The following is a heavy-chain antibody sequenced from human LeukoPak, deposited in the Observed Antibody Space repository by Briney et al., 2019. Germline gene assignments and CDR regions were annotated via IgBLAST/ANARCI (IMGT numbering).Heavy chain of an antibody. J-gene: IGHJ3*02. CDR1: GYTFTSYG. Sequence: APVKVSCKASGYTFTSYGISWVRQAPGQGLEWMGWISAYNGNTNYAQKLQGRVTMTTDTSTSTAYMELRSLRSDDTAVYYCARSDQWELQDDAFDIWGQGTMVTVSS. V-gene: IGHV1-18*01. CDR3: ARSDQWELQDDAFDI. CDR2: ISAYNGNT. D-gene: IGHD1-26*01.